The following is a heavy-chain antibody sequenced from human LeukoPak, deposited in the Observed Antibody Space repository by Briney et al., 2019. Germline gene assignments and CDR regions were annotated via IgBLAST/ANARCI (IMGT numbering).Heavy chain of an antibody. CDR3: ARAFGGYDSQHFYYYMDV. J-gene: IGHJ6*03. CDR1: GFTFTNYY. D-gene: IGHD5-12*01. V-gene: IGHV3-21*06. Sequence: GSLRLSCSASGFTFTNYYLNWVRQAPGMGLEWVSSISGGYSYINYAASVKGRFTISRDSAQNSLFLQMDSLRAEDTAVYYCARAFGGYDSQHFYYYMDVWGKGTTVTVSS. CDR2: ISGGYSYI.